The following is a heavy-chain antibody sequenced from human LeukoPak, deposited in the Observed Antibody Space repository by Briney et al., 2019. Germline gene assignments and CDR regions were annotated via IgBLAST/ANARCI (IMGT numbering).Heavy chain of an antibody. CDR2: IIPIFGTA. CDR3: ARSLRVRGVPDYMDV. J-gene: IGHJ6*03. Sequence: SVKVSCKASGGTFSSYAISWVRQAPGQGLEWMGGIIPIFGTANYAQKFQGRVMITADKSTSTAYMELSSLRSEDTAVYYCARSLRVRGVPDYMDVWGRGTTVTISS. CDR1: GGTFSSYA. V-gene: IGHV1-69*06. D-gene: IGHD3-10*01.